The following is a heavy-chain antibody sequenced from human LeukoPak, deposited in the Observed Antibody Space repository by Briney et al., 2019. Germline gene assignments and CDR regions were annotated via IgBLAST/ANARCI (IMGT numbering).Heavy chain of an antibody. V-gene: IGHV4-4*07. CDR1: GGSISSHF. D-gene: IGHD1-26*01. CDR2: IYSSGNT. Sequence: SETLSLTCTVSGGSISSHFWSWIRQPAGQGLEWIGRIYSSGNTNYNPSLKSRVTISVDTSKNQFSLKLSSVTAADTAVYYCARIPLDTSGAVVWINWYFDLWGRGTLVTVSS. J-gene: IGHJ2*01. CDR3: ARIPLDTSGAVVWINWYFDL.